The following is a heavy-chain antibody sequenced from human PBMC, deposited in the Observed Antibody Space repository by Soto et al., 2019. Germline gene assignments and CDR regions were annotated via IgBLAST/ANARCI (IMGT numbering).Heavy chain of an antibody. Sequence: QVQLQESGPGLVKPSETLSLTCTVSGGSIRSYYWSWIRQPPGKGLEWIGYISYSGSTNYNPSLKSRVTISVDTSTNQFSLKLSYVTAADTAVYYCARRYGVAFDIWGQGKMVTVSS. CDR3: ARRYGVAFDI. V-gene: IGHV4-59*08. CDR1: GGSIRSYY. CDR2: ISYSGST. J-gene: IGHJ3*02. D-gene: IGHD3-10*01.